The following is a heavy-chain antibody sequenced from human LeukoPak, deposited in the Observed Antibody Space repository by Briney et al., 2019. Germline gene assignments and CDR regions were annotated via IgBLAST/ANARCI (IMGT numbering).Heavy chain of an antibody. V-gene: IGHV1-2*02. J-gene: IGHJ4*02. CDR3: ARTPTTVDSSGYYSLRVGSFDY. CDR1: GYTFTDYY. CDR2: INPNSGGT. Sequence: ASVKVSCKASGYTFTDYYMHWVRQAPGQGLEWMGWINPNSGGTNYAQKFQGRVTMTRGTSISTAYMEVSRLRSDDTAVYYCARTPTTVDSSGYYSLRVGSFDYWGQGTLVTVSS. D-gene: IGHD3-22*01.